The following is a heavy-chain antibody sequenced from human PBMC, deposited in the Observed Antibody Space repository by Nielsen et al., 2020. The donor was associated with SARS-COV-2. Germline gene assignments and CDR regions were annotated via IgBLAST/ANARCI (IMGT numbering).Heavy chain of an antibody. CDR3: AKDGHSSGWYGAPDY. D-gene: IGHD6-19*01. CDR1: GFTFSSYW. CDR2: INSDGSST. Sequence: GESLKISCAASGFTFSSYWMHWVRQAPGEGLVWVSRINSDGSSTSYADSVKGRFTISRDNAKNSLYLQMNSLRAEDTALYYCAKDGHSSGWYGAPDYWGQGTLVTVSS. V-gene: IGHV3-74*01. J-gene: IGHJ4*02.